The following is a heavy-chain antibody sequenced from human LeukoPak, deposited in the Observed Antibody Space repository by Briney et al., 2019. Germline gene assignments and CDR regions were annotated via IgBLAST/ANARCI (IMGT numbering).Heavy chain of an antibody. CDR2: ISYDGSNK. Sequence: GGSLRLSCAASGFTFSSYAMHWVRQAPGKGLEWVAVISYDGSNKYYADSVKGRFTISRDNAKNTLYLQMNSLRAEDTAVYYCARDPGRYCSSTSCYLPYDYWGQGTLVTVSS. J-gene: IGHJ4*02. CDR1: GFTFSSYA. CDR3: ARDPGRYCSSTSCYLPYDY. D-gene: IGHD2-2*01. V-gene: IGHV3-30-3*01.